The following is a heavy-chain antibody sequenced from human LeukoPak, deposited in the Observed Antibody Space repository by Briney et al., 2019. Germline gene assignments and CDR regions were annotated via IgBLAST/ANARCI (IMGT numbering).Heavy chain of an antibody. D-gene: IGHD1-26*01. V-gene: IGHV4-59*01. CDR2: IYYSGST. CDR3: ARVGTVGATLDY. J-gene: IGHJ4*02. CDR1: GGSISSYY. Sequence: SETLSLTCTVSGGSISSYYWSWIRQPPGKGLEWIGYIYYSGSTNYNPSLKSRVTISVDTSKNQFSLKLSSVTAADTAVYYCARVGTVGATLDYWGQGTLVTVSS.